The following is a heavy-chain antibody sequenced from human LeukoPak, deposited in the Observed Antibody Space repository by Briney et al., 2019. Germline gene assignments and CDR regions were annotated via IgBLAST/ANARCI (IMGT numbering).Heavy chain of an antibody. CDR2: ISGSGGGT. D-gene: IGHD2-2*01. J-gene: IGHJ4*02. CDR3: AKTGGCSSTSCFRYPFYFDY. V-gene: IGHV3-23*01. CDR1: GFTFSNYA. Sequence: GGSLRLSCAASGFTFSNYAMSWVRQAPGKGLEWVSGISGSGGGTYYADSVKGRFTISRDNSKSTLYLQMNSLRDEDTALYYCAKTGGCSSTSCFRYPFYFDYWGQGSLATVSS.